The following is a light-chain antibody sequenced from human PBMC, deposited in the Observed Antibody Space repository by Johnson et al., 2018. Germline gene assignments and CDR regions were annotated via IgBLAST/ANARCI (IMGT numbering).Light chain of an antibody. CDR3: GTWDSSLSAGNV. V-gene: IGLV1-51*02. CDR2: ENN. J-gene: IGLJ1*01. Sequence: QSVLTQPPSVSAAPGQKVTISCSGSSSNIGNNYVSWYQQLPGTAPKLLIYENNKRPSGIPDRFSGSQSGTSATLGITVLQTGDEADYYCGTWDSSLSAGNVFGTGTKVTVL. CDR1: SSNIGNNY.